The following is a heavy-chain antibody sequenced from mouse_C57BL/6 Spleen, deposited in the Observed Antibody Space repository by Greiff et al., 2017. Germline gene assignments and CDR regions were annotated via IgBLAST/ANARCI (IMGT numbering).Heavy chain of an antibody. CDR3: ARETTVVAPYYAMDY. CDR1: GYTFTDYY. D-gene: IGHD1-1*01. Sequence: VKLMESGAELVRPGASVKLSCKASGYTFTDYYINWVKQRPGQGLEWIARIYPGSGNTYYNEKFKGKATLTAEKSSSTAYMQLSSLTSEDSAVYFCARETTVVAPYYAMDYWGQGTSVTVSS. V-gene: IGHV1-76*01. J-gene: IGHJ4*01. CDR2: IYPGSGNT.